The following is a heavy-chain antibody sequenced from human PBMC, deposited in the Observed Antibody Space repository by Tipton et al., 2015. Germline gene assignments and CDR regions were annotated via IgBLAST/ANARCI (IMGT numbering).Heavy chain of an antibody. CDR3: ARGGNNWFDP. Sequence: TLSLTCTVSGGSISHYYWSWIRQPPGKGLEWFGHIHYSGSTNYNPSLKSRVTMSVDTSKNQFSLKLSSVTAADMAVYYCARGGNNWFDPWGRGTLVTVSS. CDR2: IHYSGST. J-gene: IGHJ5*02. CDR1: GGSISHYY. D-gene: IGHD2-15*01. V-gene: IGHV4-59*01.